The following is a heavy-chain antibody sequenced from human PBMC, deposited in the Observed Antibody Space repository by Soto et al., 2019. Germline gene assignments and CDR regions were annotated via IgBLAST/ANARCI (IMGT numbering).Heavy chain of an antibody. D-gene: IGHD6-13*01. CDR2: IKQDGSEK. CDR3: ARDQPNEYSSSWYDY. Sequence: PGGSLRLSCAASGFTFSSYWMSWVRQAPGKGLEWVANIKQDGSEKYYVDSVNGRFTISRDNAKNSLYLQMNSLRAEDTAVYYCARDQPNEYSSSWYDYWGQGTLVTVSS. CDR1: GFTFSSYW. V-gene: IGHV3-7*01. J-gene: IGHJ4*02.